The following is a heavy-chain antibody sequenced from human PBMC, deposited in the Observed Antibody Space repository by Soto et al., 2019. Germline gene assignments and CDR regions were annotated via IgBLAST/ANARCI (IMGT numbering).Heavy chain of an antibody. V-gene: IGHV1-18*01. Sequence: VSVKVSCKASGYTFTSYGISWVRQAPGQGLEWMGWISAYNGNTNYAQKLQGRVTMTTDTSTSTAYMELRSLRSDDTAVYYCARVPPDSSGYYYYYYYGMDVWGQGTTVTVSS. D-gene: IGHD3-22*01. CDR2: ISAYNGNT. J-gene: IGHJ6*02. CDR1: GYTFTSYG. CDR3: ARVPPDSSGYYYYYYYGMDV.